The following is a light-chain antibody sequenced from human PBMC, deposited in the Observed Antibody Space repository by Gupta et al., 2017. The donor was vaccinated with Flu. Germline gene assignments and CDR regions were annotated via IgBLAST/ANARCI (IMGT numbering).Light chain of an antibody. CDR1: QSVLHSTNYKNS. CDR2: WAS. Sequence: NCKSSQSVLHSTNYKNSLAWYQQKPGQPPKLLIFWASTRESGVPERFSGSGSGTDFTLTISSLQAEDVAVYFCQQYHNSPITFGGGTKVEIK. CDR3: QQYHNSPIT. V-gene: IGKV4-1*01. J-gene: IGKJ4*01.